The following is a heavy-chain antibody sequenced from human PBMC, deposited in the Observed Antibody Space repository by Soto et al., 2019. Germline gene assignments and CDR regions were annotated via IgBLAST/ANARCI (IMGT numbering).Heavy chain of an antibody. CDR1: GGTFSSYT. J-gene: IGHJ6*04. D-gene: IGHD6-13*01. CDR3: ARGGIAAAGTGPAPSYYYGMDV. CDR2: IIPILGIA. Sequence: GASVKVSCKASGGTFSSYTISWVRQAPGQGLEWMGRIIPILGIANYAQKFQGRVTITADKSTSTAYMELSSLRSEDTAVYYCARGGIAAAGTGPAPSYYYGMDVWGKGTTVTVSS. V-gene: IGHV1-69*02.